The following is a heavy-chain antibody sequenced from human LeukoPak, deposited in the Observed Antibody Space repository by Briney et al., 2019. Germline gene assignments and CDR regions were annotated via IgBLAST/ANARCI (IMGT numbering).Heavy chain of an antibody. CDR1: GFAFSSSG. CDR2: MSYDGPYI. V-gene: IGHV3-30*18. Sequence: QTGGSLTLSCAASGFAFSSSGMQWVRQPPGKGLEWVAFMSYDGPYIYYADSVKGRFTISRDNSKNMLFLQMNSLRTEDRAVYYCAKDRHDYAYYVIDVWGQGTTVIVSS. D-gene: IGHD4/OR15-4a*01. J-gene: IGHJ6*01. CDR3: AKDRHDYAYYVIDV.